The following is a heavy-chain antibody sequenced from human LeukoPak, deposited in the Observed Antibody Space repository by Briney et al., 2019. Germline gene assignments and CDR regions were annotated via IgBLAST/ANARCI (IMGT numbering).Heavy chain of an antibody. CDR1: GFTFSSYS. V-gene: IGHV3-21*01. CDR3: ARGIAAALFFDY. Sequence: GGSLRLSCAASGFTFSSYSMSWVRQAPGKGLEWVSSISSSSSYIYYADSVKGRFTISRDNAKNSLYLQMNSLRAEDTAVYYCARGIAAALFFDYWGQGTLVTVSS. D-gene: IGHD6-13*01. CDR2: ISSSSSYI. J-gene: IGHJ4*02.